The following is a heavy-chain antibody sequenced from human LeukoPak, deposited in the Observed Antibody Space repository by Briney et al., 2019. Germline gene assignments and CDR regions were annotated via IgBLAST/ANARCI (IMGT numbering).Heavy chain of an antibody. Sequence: SETLSLTCAVYGGSFSGYYWSWIRQPPGKGLEWIGEINHSGSTNYNPSPKSRVTISVDTSKNQFSLKLSSVTAADTAVYYCARGPPSYDYVWGSYRYFNAFDIWGQGTMVTVSS. J-gene: IGHJ3*02. V-gene: IGHV4-34*01. CDR2: INHSGST. CDR1: GGSFSGYY. D-gene: IGHD3-16*02. CDR3: ARGPPSYDYVWGSYRYFNAFDI.